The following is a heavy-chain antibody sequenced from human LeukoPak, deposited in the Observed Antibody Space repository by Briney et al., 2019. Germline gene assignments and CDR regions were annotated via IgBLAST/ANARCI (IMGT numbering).Heavy chain of an antibody. Sequence: GGSLRLSCAASGSTFSGYSMNWVRQAPGKGLEWVSSISSSSSNIYYADSVKGRFTISRDNAKNSLYLQMNSLRAEDTAVYYCARSIAVARYYFDYWGQGTLVTVSS. CDR1: GSTFSGYS. J-gene: IGHJ4*02. CDR2: ISSSSSNI. CDR3: ARSIAVARYYFDY. D-gene: IGHD6-19*01. V-gene: IGHV3-21*01.